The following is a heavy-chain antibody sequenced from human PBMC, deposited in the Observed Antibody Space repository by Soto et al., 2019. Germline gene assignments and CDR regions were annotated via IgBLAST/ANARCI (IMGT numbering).Heavy chain of an antibody. CDR2: ISGSGGST. CDR3: AXXXXXXXXNGI. CDR1: XFXXXXYA. J-gene: IGHJ3*02. V-gene: IGHV3-23*01. Sequence: EVQLLESGGGLVQPGGSLRLSCAAXXFXXXXYAMSXVRXAPGKGLEWVSAISGSGGSTYYADSVKGRFTISRDNSKNTLYLQMNSLRAEDTAXXXXAXXXXXXXXNGIWGQGTMVTVSS. D-gene: IGHD1-1*01.